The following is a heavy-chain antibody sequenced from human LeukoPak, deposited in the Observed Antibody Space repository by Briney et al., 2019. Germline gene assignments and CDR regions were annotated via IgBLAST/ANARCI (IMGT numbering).Heavy chain of an antibody. V-gene: IGHV1-3*01. CDR3: ARDYNGDYYFDY. D-gene: IGHD4-17*01. CDR2: INAGNGNT. CDR1: GYTFTSYA. J-gene: IGHJ4*02. Sequence: ALVKVSCKASGYTFTSYAMHWVRQAPGQRLEWMGWINAGNGNTKYSQKFQGRVTITRDTSASTAYMELSSLRSEDTAVYYCARDYNGDYYFDYWGQGTLVTVSS.